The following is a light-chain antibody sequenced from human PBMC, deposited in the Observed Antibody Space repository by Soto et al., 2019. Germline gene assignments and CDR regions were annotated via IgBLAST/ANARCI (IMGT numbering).Light chain of an antibody. Sequence: DIQMTQSPSFLSASVADRVTITCRASPAISNYLNWYQQKPGKAPNRLIFGAKTLQSGVPSRFSGSGSGTDFTLSLTRLQPQDAGIYYCQQCYATPLTFRQGTLLEI. V-gene: IGKV1-39*01. CDR3: QQCYATPLT. J-gene: IGKJ5*01. CDR1: PAISNY. CDR2: GAK.